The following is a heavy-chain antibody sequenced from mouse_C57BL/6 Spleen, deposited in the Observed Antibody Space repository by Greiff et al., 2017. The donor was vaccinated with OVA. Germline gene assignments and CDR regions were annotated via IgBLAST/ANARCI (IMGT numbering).Heavy chain of an antibody. CDR2: ISDGGSYT. CDR1: GFTFSSYA. Sequence: EVHLVESGGGLVKPGGSLKLSCAASGFTFSSYAMSWVRQTPEKRLEWVATISDGGSYTYYPDNVKGRFTISRDNAKNNLYLQMSHLKSEDTAMDYCARDRAGTRFAYWGQGTLVTVSA. V-gene: IGHV5-4*01. CDR3: ARDRAGTRFAY. D-gene: IGHD3-1*01. J-gene: IGHJ3*01.